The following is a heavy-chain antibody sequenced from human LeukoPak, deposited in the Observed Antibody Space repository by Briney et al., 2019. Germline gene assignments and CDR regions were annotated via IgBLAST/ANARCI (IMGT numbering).Heavy chain of an antibody. V-gene: IGHV1-2*02. CDR1: EYTFTDYY. CDR3: SRDQQVRGVILRGPFDY. CDR2: INPHSGAT. D-gene: IGHD3-10*01. Sequence: ASVKLSCKTSEYTFTDYYLHWVRQAPGQGLEWMGWINPHSGATNYAQKFQGRVTMTRDTSLSTVFVELNRLTSDDTAVYYCSRDQQVRGVILRGPFDYWGQGTLVTVST. J-gene: IGHJ4*02.